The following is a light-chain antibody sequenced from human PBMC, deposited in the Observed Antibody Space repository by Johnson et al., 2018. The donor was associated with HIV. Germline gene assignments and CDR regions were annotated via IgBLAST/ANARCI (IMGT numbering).Light chain of an antibody. J-gene: IGLJ1*01. V-gene: IGLV1-51*02. CDR3: GTWDSSRSSGLYV. CDR2: ENN. CDR1: SSNIGNNY. Sequence: QSVLTQPPSVSAAPGQKVTISCSGSSSNIGNNYVSWYQQLPGTAPKLLIYENNKRPSGIPDRFSGSKSGTSATLGITALQTGAEADYYCGTWDSSRSSGLYVFGTGTEVTVL.